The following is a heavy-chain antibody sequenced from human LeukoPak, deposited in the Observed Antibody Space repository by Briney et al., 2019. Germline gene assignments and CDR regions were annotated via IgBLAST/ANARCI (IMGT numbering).Heavy chain of an antibody. CDR3: AKDLAYCGGDCYTGLDY. V-gene: IGHV3-48*01. J-gene: IGHJ4*02. Sequence: PGGSLRLSCAASGFTFSSYSMNWVRQAPGKGLEWVSYISSSSSTIYYADSVKGRFTSSRDNPKNTLYLQMNGLRVEDTAVYYCAKDLAYCGGDCYTGLDYWGQGTLVTVSS. D-gene: IGHD2-21*01. CDR2: ISSSSSTI. CDR1: GFTFSSYS.